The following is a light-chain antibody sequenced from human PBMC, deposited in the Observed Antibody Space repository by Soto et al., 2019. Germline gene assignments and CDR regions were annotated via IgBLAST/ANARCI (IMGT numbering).Light chain of an antibody. J-gene: IGKJ5*01. CDR2: DAY. Sequence: EVVLTQSPVTLSLSPGERATLSCRASQSFRGLLACYQQKPGQAPRLLIYDAYNRATGIPPRFSGSGSGTDFTLTISSLEPEDSAVYYCQQRHMWLITFGQGTRLEI. CDR3: QQRHMWLIT. V-gene: IGKV3-11*01. CDR1: QSFRGL.